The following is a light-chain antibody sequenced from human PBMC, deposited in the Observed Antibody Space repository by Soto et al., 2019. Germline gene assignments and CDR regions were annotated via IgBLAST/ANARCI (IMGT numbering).Light chain of an antibody. CDR3: QQYHSYPLT. V-gene: IGKV1-5*03. Sequence: IQMTQSPSPLSASVGDRVTITCRASQSISSWLAWYQQKPGKAPKLLIYKASSLESGVPSRFSGSGPGTEFTLTISSLQHDDFATYYCQQYHSYPLTFGGGTKVDIK. CDR1: QSISSW. J-gene: IGKJ4*01. CDR2: KAS.